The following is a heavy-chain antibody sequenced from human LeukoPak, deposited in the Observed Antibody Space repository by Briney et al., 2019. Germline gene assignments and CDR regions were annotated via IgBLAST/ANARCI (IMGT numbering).Heavy chain of an antibody. V-gene: IGHV4-4*07. CDR1: GDSISRDY. CDR2: FYTSGST. D-gene: IGHD1-26*01. J-gene: IGHJ4*02. Sequence: SETLSLTCTVFGDSISRDYWTWIRQPAGKGLEWIGRFYTSGSTDYNPSLESRVSISVDTSKNQFSLKLSSVTAADTAMYYCAHGGNSGSYSEHWGQGILVTVSS. CDR3: AHGGNSGSYSEH.